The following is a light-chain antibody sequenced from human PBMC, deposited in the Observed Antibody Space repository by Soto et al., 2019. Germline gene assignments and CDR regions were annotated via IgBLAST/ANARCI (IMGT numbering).Light chain of an antibody. J-gene: IGKJ1*01. CDR2: DAS. V-gene: IGKV1-5*01. Sequence: DIQLTQSPSTLSASLGDGVTTXXRTSQSIDTWLAWYHQRPGKAPNLXXYDASSLQSGVPSRFTGSGSGTEFTLTISSLQPDDFATYFCQQYNNYGTWTFGQGTKVDIK. CDR3: QQYNNYGTWT. CDR1: QSIDTW.